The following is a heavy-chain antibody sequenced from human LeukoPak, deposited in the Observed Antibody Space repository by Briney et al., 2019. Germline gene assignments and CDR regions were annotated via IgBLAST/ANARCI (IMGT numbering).Heavy chain of an antibody. CDR1: GFTFSSYV. D-gene: IGHD2-2*01. CDR2: IWYDGSNK. CDR3: ARVGSSTSGYNWFDP. V-gene: IGHV3-33*01. Sequence: GSLRLSCAASGFTFSSYVMHWVRQAPGKGLEWVAVIWYDGSNKYYADSVKGRFTISRDNSKNTLYLQMNSLRAEDTAAYYCARVGSSTSGYNWFDPWGQGTLVTVSS. J-gene: IGHJ5*02.